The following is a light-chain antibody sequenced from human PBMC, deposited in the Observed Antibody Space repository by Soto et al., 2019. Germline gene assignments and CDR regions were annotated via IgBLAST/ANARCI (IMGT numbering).Light chain of an antibody. Sequence: QSVLTQPPSVSAAPGQKVIISCSGSSSNIGNNYVSWYQQLPGTAPKLFIYDNNRRPSGIPDRISGSKSGTSATLDITGLQTGDEADYYCGTWDTSLSAVVFGGGTKLTVL. V-gene: IGLV1-51*01. CDR2: DNN. CDR3: GTWDTSLSAVV. CDR1: SSNIGNNY. J-gene: IGLJ2*01.